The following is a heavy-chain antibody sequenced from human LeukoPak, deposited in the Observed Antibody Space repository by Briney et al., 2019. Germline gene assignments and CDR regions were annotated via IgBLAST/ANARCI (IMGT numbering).Heavy chain of an antibody. V-gene: IGHV4-59*11. J-gene: IGHJ3*02. D-gene: IGHD3-16*02. CDR1: GGSISSHY. CDR3: ARVALSYGGAFDI. Sequence: SETLSLTCTVSGGSISSHYWSWIRQPPGKGLEWIGYIYYSGSTNYNPSLKSRVTISVDTSKDQFSLKLSSVTAADTAVYYCARVALSYGGAFDIWGQGTMVTVSS. CDR2: IYYSGST.